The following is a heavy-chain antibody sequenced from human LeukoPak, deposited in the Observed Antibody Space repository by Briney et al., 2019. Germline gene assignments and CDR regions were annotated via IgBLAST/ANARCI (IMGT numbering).Heavy chain of an antibody. CDR3: AKADTGRGFDY. CDR2: ISSSSSTI. D-gene: IGHD3-10*01. CDR1: GFTFSSYS. Sequence: PGGSLRLSCAASGFTFSSYSMNWVRQAPGKGLEWVSYISSSSSTIYYADSVKGRFTISRDNSKNTLYLQMNSLRAEDTAVYYCAKADTGRGFDYWGQGTLVTVSS. J-gene: IGHJ4*02. V-gene: IGHV3-48*01.